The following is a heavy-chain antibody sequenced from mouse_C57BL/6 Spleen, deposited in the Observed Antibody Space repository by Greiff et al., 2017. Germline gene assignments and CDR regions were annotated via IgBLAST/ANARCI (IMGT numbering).Heavy chain of an antibody. V-gene: IGHV1-53*01. D-gene: IGHD1-1*01. CDR3: ARRGLRFPYFDY. CDR2: INPSNGGT. J-gene: IGHJ2*01. CDR1: GYTFTSYW. Sequence: VPLQQPGTELVKPGASVKLSCKASGYTFTSYWMHWVKRRPGQGHEWIGNINPSNGGTNYNEKFKSKATLTVDKSSSTAYMQLSSLTSEDSAVYYCARRGLRFPYFDYWGPGTTLTVSS.